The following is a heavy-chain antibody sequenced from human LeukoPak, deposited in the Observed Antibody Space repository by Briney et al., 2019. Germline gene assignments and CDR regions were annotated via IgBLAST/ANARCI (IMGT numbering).Heavy chain of an antibody. J-gene: IGHJ6*02. D-gene: IGHD3-10*01. CDR2: IYYSGST. Sequence: SETLSLTCTVSGGSISSYYWSWIRQPPGKGLEWIGYIYYSGSTNYNPSLKSRVTISVDTSKNQFSLKLSSVAAADTAVYYCARAVTMVRGGYYYYYYGIDVWGQGTTDTVSS. CDR1: GGSISSYY. V-gene: IGHV4-59*01. CDR3: ARAVTMVRGGYYYYYYGIDV.